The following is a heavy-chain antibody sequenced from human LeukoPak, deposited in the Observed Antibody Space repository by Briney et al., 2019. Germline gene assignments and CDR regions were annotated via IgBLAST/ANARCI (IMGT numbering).Heavy chain of an antibody. J-gene: IGHJ4*02. CDR3: ARDHNYAFAN. CDR1: GFPFSDYS. V-gene: IGHV3-48*04. D-gene: IGHD1-1*01. CDR2: IGISSGNT. Sequence: GGSLRLSCTASGFPFSDYSMNWVRQAPGKGLEWISYIGISSGNTKYADSVRGRFTISADNAKNSLYLQMNSLRVEDTAVYYCARDHNYAFANWGQGTLVSVSS.